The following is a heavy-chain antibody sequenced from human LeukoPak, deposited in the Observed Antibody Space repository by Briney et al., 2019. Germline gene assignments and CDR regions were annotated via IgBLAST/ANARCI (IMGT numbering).Heavy chain of an antibody. D-gene: IGHD6-19*01. Sequence: GGSLRLSCAASGFTFSSYAMSWVRQAPGKGLEWVGRIKSKTDGGTTDYAAPVKGRFTISRDDSKNTLYLQMNSLKTEDTAVYYCTTGWQQWLVDYWGQGTLVTVSS. CDR1: GFTFSSYA. CDR3: TTGWQQWLVDY. J-gene: IGHJ4*02. V-gene: IGHV3-15*01. CDR2: IKSKTDGGTT.